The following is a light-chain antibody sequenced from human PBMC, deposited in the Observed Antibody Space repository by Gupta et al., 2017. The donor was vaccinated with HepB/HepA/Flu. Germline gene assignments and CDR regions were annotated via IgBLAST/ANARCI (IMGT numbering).Light chain of an antibody. CDR1: SSNIGTNT. CDR2: SSH. Sequence: QSVLTQPPSASGTPGQRVTISCSGSSSNIGTNTLNWYQQLPGTTPKVLIDSSHQRPSGVADRFSDSKSGNSASLAIGGLHSEDEAYYCWESEGSSLTGGLFGGGTKVTVL. J-gene: IGLJ3*02. CDR3: ESEGSSLTGGL. V-gene: IGLV1-44*01.